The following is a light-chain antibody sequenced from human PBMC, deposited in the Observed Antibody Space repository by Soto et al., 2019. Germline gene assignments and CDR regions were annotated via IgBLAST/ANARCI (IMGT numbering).Light chain of an antibody. CDR1: SSDVGSYNL. CDR2: EGS. V-gene: IGLV2-23*01. CDR3: SSYAGSSTHVV. Sequence: QSALTQPASVSGSPGQSITISCTGISSDVGSYNLVSWYQQHPGKAPKVMIYEGSKRPSGVSNRFSGSRPGNTASLTISGLQGEDEAHYYCSSYAGSSTHVVFGGGTKLTVL. J-gene: IGLJ2*01.